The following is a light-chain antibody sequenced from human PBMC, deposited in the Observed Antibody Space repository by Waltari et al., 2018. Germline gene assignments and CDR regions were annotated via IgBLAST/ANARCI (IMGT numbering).Light chain of an antibody. CDR1: QRLLHRNGYNY. Sequence: DIVLTQSPLSLPVTPGEPASISCRSSQRLLHRNGYNYLDWYLQKPGQSPQLLISFGSTRAAGVPDRFSGSGSGTDFTLNISRVEAEDVGVYYCMQTLQTSYTFGQGTKLEIQ. V-gene: IGKV2-28*01. CDR3: MQTLQTSYT. J-gene: IGKJ2*01. CDR2: FGS.